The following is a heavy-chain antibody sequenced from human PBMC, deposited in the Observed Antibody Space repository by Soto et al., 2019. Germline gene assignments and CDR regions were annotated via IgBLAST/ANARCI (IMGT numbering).Heavy chain of an antibody. CDR1: GFTFSSYA. Sequence: PGGSLRLSCAASGFTFSSYAMSWVSQAPGKGLEWVSAISGSGGGTYYADSVKGRFTISRDNSKNTLYLQMSSLRAEDTAVYYCAPYCSGGSCYLNDYWGQGTLVTVSS. D-gene: IGHD2-15*01. CDR3: APYCSGGSCYLNDY. V-gene: IGHV3-23*01. J-gene: IGHJ4*02. CDR2: ISGSGGGT.